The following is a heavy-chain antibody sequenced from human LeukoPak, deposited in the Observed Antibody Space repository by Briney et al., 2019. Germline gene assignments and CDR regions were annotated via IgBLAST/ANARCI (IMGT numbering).Heavy chain of an antibody. Sequence: GASVKVSCKASGYTFTSYGISWVRQAPGQGLEWMGWISGYNGNTNYAQEPQGRVTMTTDTSTSTAYMELRSLRSDDTAVYYCARDYYGSGPRALDIWGQGTMVTVSS. CDR1: GYTFTSYG. D-gene: IGHD3-10*01. J-gene: IGHJ3*02. CDR3: ARDYYGSGPRALDI. CDR2: ISGYNGNT. V-gene: IGHV1-18*01.